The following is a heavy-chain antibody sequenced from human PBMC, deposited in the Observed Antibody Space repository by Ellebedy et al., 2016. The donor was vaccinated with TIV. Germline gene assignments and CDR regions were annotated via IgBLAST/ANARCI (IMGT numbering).Heavy chain of an antibody. J-gene: IGHJ5*02. V-gene: IGHV1-24*01. CDR1: GFTLSELS. CDR3: ARAVTGSRDGYQSGTFDP. Sequence: ASVKVSCXVSGFTLSELSIHWVRQAPGKGLEWMGGFDPEDGETMYTQKFQGRVTMTEDTSTDTAYMELSSLRSEDTAVYYCARAVTGSRDGYQSGTFDPWGQGTLVTVSS. CDR2: FDPEDGET. D-gene: IGHD5-24*01.